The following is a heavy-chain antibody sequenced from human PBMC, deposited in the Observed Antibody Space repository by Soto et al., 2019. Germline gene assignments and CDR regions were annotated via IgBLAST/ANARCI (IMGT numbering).Heavy chain of an antibody. D-gene: IGHD3-10*01. Sequence: ASVKVSCKASGYTFTSYGISWVRQAPGQGLEWMGWISAYNGNTIYAQKLQGRVTMTTDTSTSTAYMELRSLRSDDTAVYYCARDRQVVRGVMAYYYYYGMDVWGQGTTVTVSS. CDR1: GYTFTSYG. CDR2: ISAYNGNT. CDR3: ARDRQVVRGVMAYYYYYGMDV. V-gene: IGHV1-18*01. J-gene: IGHJ6*02.